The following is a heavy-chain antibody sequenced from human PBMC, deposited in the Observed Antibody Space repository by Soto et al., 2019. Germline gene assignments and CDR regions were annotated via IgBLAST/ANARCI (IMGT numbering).Heavy chain of an antibody. CDR2: IYSGGST. D-gene: IGHD3-16*01. CDR3: ARGEPHHYFDY. J-gene: IGHJ4*02. Sequence: EVQLVESGGGLVQSGGSLRLSCAASGFTVSTNYMNWVRQAPGKGLEWVSVIYSGGSTYYADSVKGRFTISRDNSKNTLFLQMNSLRVEDTAVYYCARGEPHHYFDYWGQGTLVTVSS. CDR1: GFTVSTNY. V-gene: IGHV3-66*01.